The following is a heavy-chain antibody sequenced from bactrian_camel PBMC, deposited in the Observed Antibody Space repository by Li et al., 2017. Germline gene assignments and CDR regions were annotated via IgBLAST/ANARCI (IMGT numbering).Heavy chain of an antibody. Sequence: HVQLVESGGGSVQAGGSLRLSCAASGYTYSGYCMGWFRQGPGKEREGVAGIDSDGRTRYADSVKGRFTISKDNAKNTLYLQMNSLKPEDTAVYYCAAGDTVFSSNGRSLCGNDYPYWGRGTQVTVS. J-gene: IGHJ4*01. CDR1: GYTYSGYC. CDR2: IDSDGRT. D-gene: IGHD5*01. V-gene: IGHV3S9*01. CDR3: AAGDTVFSSNGRSLCGNDYPY.